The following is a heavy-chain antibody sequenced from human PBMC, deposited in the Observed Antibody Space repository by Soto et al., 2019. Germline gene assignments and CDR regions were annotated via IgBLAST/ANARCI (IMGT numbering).Heavy chain of an antibody. V-gene: IGHV4-61*01. CDR3: ARGFPFFFDS. CDR2: VYHSGST. CDR1: GGSVSADNHY. D-gene: IGHD3-10*01. Sequence: QVQLQESGPGLVKPSETLSLTCSVSGGSVSADNHYWNWIRQPPGKGLEWIVYVYHSGSTNYNLPLKSRLPMSVNTSTNQFSLKLSSVTAAATAVHYCARGFPFFFDSWGQGTLVTVSS. J-gene: IGHJ5*01.